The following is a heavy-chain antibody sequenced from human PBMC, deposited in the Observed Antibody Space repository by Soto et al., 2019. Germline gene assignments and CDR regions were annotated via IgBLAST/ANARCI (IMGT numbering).Heavy chain of an antibody. CDR1: GGSISRYH. CDR2: IYYSGST. V-gene: IGHV4-59*01. CDR3: ASFHADYEYFFDS. Sequence: LSLTCTVSGGSISRYHWSWIRQPPGKGLEWIGYIYYSGSTYYNPSLRSRVAISVDTSKNQFSLKVSSVTAADTAVYYCASFHADYEYFFDSWGQGTLVTVSS. J-gene: IGHJ4*02. D-gene: IGHD3-16*01.